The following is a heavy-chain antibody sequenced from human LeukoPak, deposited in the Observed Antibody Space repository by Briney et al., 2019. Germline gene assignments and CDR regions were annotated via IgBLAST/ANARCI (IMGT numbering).Heavy chain of an antibody. Sequence: GGSLRLSCAASGFSFSRYDLSWVRQAPGKGLEWVSYISSSSSTIYYADSVKGRFTISRDTSKNIVSLQMNDLRAEDTAIYYCARDSANYHFAFWGQGTLVTVSS. CDR1: GFSFSRYD. D-gene: IGHD4/OR15-4a*01. V-gene: IGHV3-48*01. CDR3: ARDSANYHFAF. J-gene: IGHJ4*02. CDR2: ISSSSSTI.